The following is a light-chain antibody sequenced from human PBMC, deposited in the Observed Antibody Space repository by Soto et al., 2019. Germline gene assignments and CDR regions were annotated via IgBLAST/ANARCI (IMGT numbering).Light chain of an antibody. Sequence: EIVLTQSPGTLSLSPGERATLSCRASQNINSRYLAWYQQKPGQAPRLLIYGTSSRATGIPDRFSGSGSGTDFTLTISRLEPEDFAVYYCQQLGSSPGFTFGPGTKGDIK. J-gene: IGKJ3*01. V-gene: IGKV3-20*01. CDR1: QNINSRY. CDR2: GTS. CDR3: QQLGSSPGFT.